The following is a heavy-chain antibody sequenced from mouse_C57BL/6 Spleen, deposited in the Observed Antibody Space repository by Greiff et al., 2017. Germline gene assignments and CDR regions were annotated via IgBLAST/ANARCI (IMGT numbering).Heavy chain of an antibody. CDR1: GYTFTSYN. Sequence: QVQLKQSGAELVRPGASVKMSCKASGYTFTSYNMHWVKQTPRQGLEWIGAIYPGNGDTSYNQKFKGKATLTVDKSSSTAYMQLSSLTSEDSAVYFCARSADYSNYDWFAYWGQGTLVTVSA. D-gene: IGHD2-5*01. CDR2: IYPGNGDT. J-gene: IGHJ3*01. CDR3: ARSADYSNYDWFAY. V-gene: IGHV1-12*01.